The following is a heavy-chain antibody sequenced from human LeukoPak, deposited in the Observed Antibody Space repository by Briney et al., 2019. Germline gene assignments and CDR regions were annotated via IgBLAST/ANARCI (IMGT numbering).Heavy chain of an antibody. Sequence: PGGSLRLSCAASGFTFSSYAMSWVRQAPGKGLEWVPAISGSGGSTYYADSVKGRFTISRDNSKNTLYLQMNSLRAEDTAVYYCAKDTVAGHYYYGMDVWGQGTTVTVSS. V-gene: IGHV3-23*01. J-gene: IGHJ6*02. CDR3: AKDTVAGHYYYGMDV. CDR2: ISGSGGST. D-gene: IGHD6-19*01. CDR1: GFTFSSYA.